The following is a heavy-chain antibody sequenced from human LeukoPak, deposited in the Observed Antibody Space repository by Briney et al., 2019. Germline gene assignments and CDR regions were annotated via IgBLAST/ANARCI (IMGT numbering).Heavy chain of an antibody. CDR1: GFTFSSYA. V-gene: IGHV3-23*01. J-gene: IGHJ6*03. CDR2: ISGSGGST. CDR3: AKYYYGSGSYYKGDYYYYYMDV. D-gene: IGHD3-10*01. Sequence: GGSLRLSCAASGFTFSSYAMSWVRQAPGKGLEWVSAISGSGGSTYYADSAKGRFTISRDNSKNTLYLQMNSLRAEDTAVYYCAKYYYGSGSYYKGDYYYYYMDVWGKGTTVTVSS.